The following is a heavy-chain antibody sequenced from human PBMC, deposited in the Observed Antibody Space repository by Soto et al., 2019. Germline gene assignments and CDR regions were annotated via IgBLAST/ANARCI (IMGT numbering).Heavy chain of an antibody. CDR1: GGSISSGDYY. CDR2: IYYSGST. V-gene: IGHV4-30-4*01. D-gene: IGHD6-6*01. CDR3: ARDAPRPPYSSSDRATDY. Sequence: SETLSLTCTVSGGSISSGDYYWSWIRQPPGKGLEWIGYIYYSGSTYYNPSLKSRVTISVDTSKNQFSLKLSSVTAADTAVYYCARDAPRPPYSSSDRATDYWGQGTLVTVSS. J-gene: IGHJ4*02.